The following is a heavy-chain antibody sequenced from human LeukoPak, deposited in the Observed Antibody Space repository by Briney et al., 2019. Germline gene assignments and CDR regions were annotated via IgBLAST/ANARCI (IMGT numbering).Heavy chain of an antibody. D-gene: IGHD2-2*01. CDR3: ARVSAAIHYYYMDV. V-gene: IGHV3-21*01. Sequence: PGGSLRLSCAASGFTFSSYSMNWVRQAPGKGLEWVSSISGSSSYIYYADSVKGRFTISRDNAKNSLYLQMNSLRAEDTAVYYCARVSAAIHYYYMDVWGKGTTVTVSS. J-gene: IGHJ6*03. CDR2: ISGSSSYI. CDR1: GFTFSSYS.